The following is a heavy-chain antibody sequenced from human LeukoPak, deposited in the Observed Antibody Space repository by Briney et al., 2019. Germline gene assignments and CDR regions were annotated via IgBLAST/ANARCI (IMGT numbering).Heavy chain of an antibody. CDR2: INHSGST. Sequence: SETLSLTCAVYGGSFSGYYWSWIRQPPGKGLEWIGEINHSGSTNYNPSLKSRVTISVDTSENQFSLKLSSVTAADTAVYYCARRRFLEWYHRYWGQGTLVTVSS. J-gene: IGHJ4*02. D-gene: IGHD3-3*01. CDR3: ARRRFLEWYHRY. V-gene: IGHV4-34*01. CDR1: GGSFSGYY.